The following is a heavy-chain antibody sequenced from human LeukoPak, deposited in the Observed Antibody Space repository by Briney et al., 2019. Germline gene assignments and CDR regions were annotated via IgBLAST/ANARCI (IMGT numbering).Heavy chain of an antibody. CDR1: GYTFTSYG. CDR2: ISAYNGNT. CDR3: AKGRVVAGTKSLTYNWLDP. D-gene: IGHD6-19*01. Sequence: ASVKVSCKASGYTFTSYGISWVRQAPGQGLEWMGWISAYNGNTNYAQKLQGRVTMTTDTSTSTAYMELRSLRSDDTAVYYCAKGRVVAGTKSLTYNWLDPWGQGTLVTVSS. J-gene: IGHJ5*02. V-gene: IGHV1-18*01.